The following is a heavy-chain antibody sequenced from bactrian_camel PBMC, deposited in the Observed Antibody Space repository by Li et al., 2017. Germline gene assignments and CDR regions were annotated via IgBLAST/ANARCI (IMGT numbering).Heavy chain of an antibody. CDR2: LRTGDGRT. CDR3: AADQRGGDCTSPYHLYPYET. D-gene: IGHD2*01. Sequence: HVQLVESGGGSVQPGGSLRLSCAPAKDPITRHHCIGWFRQSPGKEPEGIAALRTGDGRTFYTEHARGRFTISRDIAKNTVYLQMDNLTPEDTGLYVCAADQRGGDCTSPYHLYPYETSGHGTQVTVS. J-gene: IGHJ6*01. V-gene: IGHV3S1*01. CDR1: KDPITRHHC.